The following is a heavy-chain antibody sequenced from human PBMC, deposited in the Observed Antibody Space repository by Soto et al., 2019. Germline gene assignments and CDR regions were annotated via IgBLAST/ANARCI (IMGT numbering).Heavy chain of an antibody. V-gene: IGHV2-5*02. D-gene: IGHD1-7*01. J-gene: IGHJ4*02. CDR2: IYWDDDK. Sequence: SGPTLVNPTQTLTPTCTFSGFSLTTYGVGVGWVRQPPGKALEWLALIYWDDDKRYSPSLKTRLTITKDTSKNHVVLTMTNMDPVDTATYYCAHRLTLNSDWNYGRFDYWGQGTLVTVSS. CDR1: GFSLTTYGVG. CDR3: AHRLTLNSDWNYGRFDY.